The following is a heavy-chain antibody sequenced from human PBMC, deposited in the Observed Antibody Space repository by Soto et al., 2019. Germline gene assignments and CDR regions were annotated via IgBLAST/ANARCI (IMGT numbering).Heavy chain of an antibody. CDR2: IYYSGST. CDR1: GGSISSGGYY. V-gene: IGHV4-31*03. J-gene: IGHJ5*02. D-gene: IGHD2-15*01. CDR3: ARTGVAASTRGWFDP. Sequence: QVQLQESGPGLVKPSQTLSLTCTVSGGSISSGGYYWSWIRQHPGKGLAWIGYIYYSGSTYYNPSLKSRVTIAVDTSKNQFSRKLSSVTAADTAVYYCARTGVAASTRGWFDPWGQGTLVTVSS.